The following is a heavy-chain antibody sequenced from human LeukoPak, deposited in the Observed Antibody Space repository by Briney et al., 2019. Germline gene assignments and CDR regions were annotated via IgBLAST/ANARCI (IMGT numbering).Heavy chain of an antibody. V-gene: IGHV4-31*03. J-gene: IGHJ3*02. CDR2: IYYSGST. Sequence: SQTLSLTCTVSGDSISSGGYYWNWIRQHPGEGLEWIGYIYYSGSTYYNPSLKSRVSMSVDTSKGHFSLKLSSVTAADTAVYYCARVEGSWAFDIWGQGTMVTVSS. CDR3: ARVEGSWAFDI. CDR1: GDSISSGGYY. D-gene: IGHD3-10*01.